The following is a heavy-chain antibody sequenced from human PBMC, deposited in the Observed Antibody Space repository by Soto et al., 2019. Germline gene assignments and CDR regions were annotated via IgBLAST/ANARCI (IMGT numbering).Heavy chain of an antibody. Sequence: SGPTLVNPTAPLTLTCTVSGFSLSNARMGVSWIRQPPGKALEWLAHIFSNDEKSYSTSLKSRLTISKDTSKSQVVLTMTNMDPVDTATYYCARTPCSGGSCYSRAPFDYWGQGTLVTVSS. J-gene: IGHJ4*02. CDR1: GFSLSNARMG. D-gene: IGHD2-15*01. CDR2: IFSNDEK. V-gene: IGHV2-26*01. CDR3: ARTPCSGGSCYSRAPFDY.